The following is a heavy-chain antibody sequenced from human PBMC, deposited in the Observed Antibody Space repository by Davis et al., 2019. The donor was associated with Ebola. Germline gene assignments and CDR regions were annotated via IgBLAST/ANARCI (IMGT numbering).Heavy chain of an antibody. CDR3: AKVHPPTTVTTGWFDP. Sequence: GESLKIPCAASGFIFSSYAMSWVRQAPGKGLEWVSSISVRSITYHADSVKGRFTISRDNSKNTLYLQMNSLRAEDTAVHYCAKVHPPTTVTTGWFDPWGQGTLVTVSS. V-gene: IGHV3-23*01. J-gene: IGHJ5*02. CDR1: GFIFSSYA. D-gene: IGHD4-17*01. CDR2: ISVRSIT.